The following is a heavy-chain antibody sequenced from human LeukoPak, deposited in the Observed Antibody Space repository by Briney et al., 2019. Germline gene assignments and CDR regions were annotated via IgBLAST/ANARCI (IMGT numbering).Heavy chain of an antibody. D-gene: IGHD1-1*01. Sequence: SVKVSCKASGCTFTSYGISWVRQAPGQGLEWMGGIIPIFGTANYAQKFQGRVTITTDESTSTAYMELSSLRSEDTAVYYCAREAGTDDYHYYYMDVWGKGTTVTVSS. J-gene: IGHJ6*03. V-gene: IGHV1-69*05. CDR1: GCTFTSYG. CDR3: AREAGTDDYHYYYMDV. CDR2: IIPIFGTA.